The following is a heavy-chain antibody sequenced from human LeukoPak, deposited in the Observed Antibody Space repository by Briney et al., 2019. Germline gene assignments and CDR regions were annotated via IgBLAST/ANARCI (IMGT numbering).Heavy chain of an antibody. V-gene: IGHV1-69*05. CDR3: ARAGRWLHGPYYFDY. Sequence: GASVKDSCKASGGTFSSYAISWVRQAPGQGLEWMGRIIPIFGTGNYAQKFQGRVTITTDESTSTAYMELSSLSPEDTAVYYCARAGRWLHGPYYFDYWGQGTLVTVSS. CDR1: GGTFSSYA. CDR2: IIPIFGTG. J-gene: IGHJ4*02. D-gene: IGHD5-24*01.